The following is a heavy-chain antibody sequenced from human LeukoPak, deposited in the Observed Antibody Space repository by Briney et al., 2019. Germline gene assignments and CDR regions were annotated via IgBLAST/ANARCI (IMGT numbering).Heavy chain of an antibody. D-gene: IGHD2-21*02. CDR3: ARAEGSDSLNYYGMDV. CDR1: GFTFSSYA. J-gene: IGHJ6*02. V-gene: IGHV3-64*04. CDR2: ISSNGGST. Sequence: GGSLRLSCSASGFTFSSYAMHWVRQAPGKGLEYVSAISSNGGSTYYADSVKGRFTISRDNSKNTLYLQVNSLRAEDTAVYYCARAEGSDSLNYYGMDVWGQGTTVTVSS.